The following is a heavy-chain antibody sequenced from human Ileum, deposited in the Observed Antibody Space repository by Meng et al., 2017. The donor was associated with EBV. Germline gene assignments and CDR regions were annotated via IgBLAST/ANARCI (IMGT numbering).Heavy chain of an antibody. Sequence: QLKLQESGPGLVKPSETLSPTCSVSGGSFSSRKYYWGWIRQPPGKALEWIASIYYSGTTYYNPSLQSRVSISVDKSKNQVSLNMTSMTAADTAVYYCASREPAPFDYWGQGTLVTVSS. CDR3: ASREPAPFDY. J-gene: IGHJ4*02. V-gene: IGHV4-39*07. D-gene: IGHD1-26*01. CDR2: IYYSGTT. CDR1: GGSFSSRKYY.